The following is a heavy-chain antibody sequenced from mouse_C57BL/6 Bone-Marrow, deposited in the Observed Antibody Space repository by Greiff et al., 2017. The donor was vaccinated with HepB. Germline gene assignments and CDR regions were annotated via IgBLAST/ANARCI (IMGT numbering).Heavy chain of an antibody. V-gene: IGHV1-72*01. Sequence: QVQLQQPGAELVKPGASVKLSCKASGYTFTSYWMHWVKQRPGRGLEWIGRIAPNSGGTKYNEKFKSKATLTVDNPSSTAYMQLSSLTSEDSAVYYCAREGVWYDGYSWFAYWGQGTLVTVSA. CDR2: IAPNSGGT. J-gene: IGHJ3*01. CDR3: AREGVWYDGYSWFAY. D-gene: IGHD2-3*01. CDR1: GYTFTSYW.